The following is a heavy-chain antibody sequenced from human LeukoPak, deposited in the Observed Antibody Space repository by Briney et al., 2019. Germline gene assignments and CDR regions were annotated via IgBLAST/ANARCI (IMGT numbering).Heavy chain of an antibody. J-gene: IGHJ4*02. CDR1: GYTLTELS. CDR2: FDSEEYDT. D-gene: IGHD4-17*01. V-gene: IGHV1-24*01. CDR3: ATLEPEPGDFGGLAY. Sequence: GASVKVSCKVSGYTLTELSMHWVRQAPGKGFEWIGGFDSEEYDTIYAQKFQGRVTMTEDTSTDTAYMQLNSLSFEDTAVYYCATLEPEPGDFGGLAYWGQGTLVTVSS.